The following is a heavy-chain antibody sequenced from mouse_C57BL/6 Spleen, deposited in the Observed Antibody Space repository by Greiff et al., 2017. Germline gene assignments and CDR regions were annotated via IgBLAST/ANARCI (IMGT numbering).Heavy chain of an antibody. CDR3: ARPDYDYDGAFAY. J-gene: IGHJ3*01. Sequence: LVESGAELVKPGASVKMSCKASGYTFTTYPIEWMKQNHGKSLEWIGNFHPYNDDTKYNEKFKGKATLTVEKSSSTVYLELSRLTSDDSAVYYCARPDYDYDGAFAYWGQGTLVTVSA. D-gene: IGHD2-4*01. V-gene: IGHV1-47*01. CDR1: GYTFTTYP. CDR2: FHPYNDDT.